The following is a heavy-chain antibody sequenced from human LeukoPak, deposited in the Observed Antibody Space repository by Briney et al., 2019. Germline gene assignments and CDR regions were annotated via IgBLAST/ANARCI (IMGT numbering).Heavy chain of an antibody. CDR2: INPNSCGT. D-gene: IGHD1-1*01. Sequence: GASVKVSCKASGYTFSGYYIHWVRQAPGQGLEWMAWINPNSCGTNYAQNFQGRVAMTRDTSISTVYMELSRLTSDDTAVYYCARGGGTDWNDVGTFDIWGQGTMVAVSS. CDR3: ARGGGTDWNDVGTFDI. J-gene: IGHJ3*02. CDR1: GYTFSGYY. V-gene: IGHV1-2*02.